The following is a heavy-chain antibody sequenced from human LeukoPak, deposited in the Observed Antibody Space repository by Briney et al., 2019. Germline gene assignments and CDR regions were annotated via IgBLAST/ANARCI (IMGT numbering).Heavy chain of an antibody. Sequence: GGSLRLSCAASGFTFSSYAVSWVRQAAGKGLEWVSAISGSGGSTYYADSVKGRFTISRDNSKNTLYLQMNSLRAEDTAVYYCAKDVETYYYDSSGCVAMDVWGKGTTVTVSS. V-gene: IGHV3-23*01. J-gene: IGHJ6*03. CDR3: AKDVETYYYDSSGCVAMDV. CDR2: ISGSGGST. CDR1: GFTFSSYA. D-gene: IGHD3-22*01.